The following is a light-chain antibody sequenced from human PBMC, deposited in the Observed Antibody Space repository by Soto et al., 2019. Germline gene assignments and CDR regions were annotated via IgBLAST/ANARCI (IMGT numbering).Light chain of an antibody. CDR1: QDIGTY. CDR2: DAS. Sequence: DIQMTQSPPSLSASVGDRVTITCQASQDIGTYLNWYQHKPGKAPNLVIYDASNLETGVPSRFSGGGSGTDFTFTLSSLRPADIATYYCQHSNHLPLFGPGTKVDF. CDR3: QHSNHLPL. V-gene: IGKV1-33*01. J-gene: IGKJ3*01.